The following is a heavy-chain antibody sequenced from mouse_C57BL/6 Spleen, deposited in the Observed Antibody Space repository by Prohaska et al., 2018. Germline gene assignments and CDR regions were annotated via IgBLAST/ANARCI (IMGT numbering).Heavy chain of an antibody. V-gene: IGHV11-2*01. D-gene: IGHD2-1*01. Sequence: EVQLLETGGGLVQPGGSRGLSCEGSGFTFSGFWMSWVRQTPGKTLEWIGDINSDGSAINYEPSIKDRFTIFRDNDKSTMYLQMSNVRSEDTATYFCRRYGNYWYFDVWGTGTTVTVSS. CDR3: RRYGNYWYFDV. CDR2: INSDGSAI. J-gene: IGHJ1*03. CDR1: GFTFSGFW.